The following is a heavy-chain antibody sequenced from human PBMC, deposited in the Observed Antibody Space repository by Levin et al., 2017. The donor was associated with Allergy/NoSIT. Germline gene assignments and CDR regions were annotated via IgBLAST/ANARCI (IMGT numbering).Heavy chain of an antibody. V-gene: IGHV3-9*01. Sequence: GGSLRLSCAASGFTFDDYAMHWVRQAPGKGLEWVSGISWNSGSIGYADSVKGRFTISRDNAKNSLYLQMNSLRAEDTALYYCAKVIFGSSWSTSGAFDIWGQGTMVTVSS. CDR2: ISWNSGSI. J-gene: IGHJ3*02. CDR3: AKVIFGSSWSTSGAFDI. D-gene: IGHD6-13*01. CDR1: GFTFDDYA.